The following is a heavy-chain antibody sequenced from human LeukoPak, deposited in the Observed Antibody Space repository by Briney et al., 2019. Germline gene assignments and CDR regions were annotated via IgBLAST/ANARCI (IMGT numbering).Heavy chain of an antibody. CDR1: GGTFSSYA. CDR2: IIPILGIA. CDR3: ARDGSECSGGSCYARALDY. V-gene: IGHV1-69*04. D-gene: IGHD2-15*01. J-gene: IGHJ4*02. Sequence: ASVKVSCKASGGTFSSYAISWVRQAPGQGLEWMGRIIPILGIANYAQKFQGRVTITADKSTSTAYMELSSLRSEDTAVYYCARDGSECSGGSCYARALDYWGQGTLVTVSS.